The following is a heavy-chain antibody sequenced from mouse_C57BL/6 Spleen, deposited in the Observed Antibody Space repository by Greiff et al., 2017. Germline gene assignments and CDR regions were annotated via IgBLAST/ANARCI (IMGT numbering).Heavy chain of an antibody. CDR2: IHPNYGTT. J-gene: IGHJ2*02. D-gene: IGHD1-1*01. CDR1: GYTFTSYW. CDR3: ARRSHVVSFDY. V-gene: IGHV1-64*01. Sequence: VQLQQPGAELVKPGASVKLSCKASGYTFTSYWMHWVKQRPGQGLEWIGMIHPNYGTTNYNQKFTSKATLTVDKSSSTAYMQLSSLTSEDSAVYYCARRSHVVSFDYWGQGTSLTVSS.